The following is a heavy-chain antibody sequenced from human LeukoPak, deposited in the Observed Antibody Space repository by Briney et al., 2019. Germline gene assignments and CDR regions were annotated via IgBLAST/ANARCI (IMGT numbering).Heavy chain of an antibody. CDR3: ARVDKTAMVSY. Sequence: SETLSLTCTVSCVSISSYYWSWIRQPAGKGLEWIGRIYTSGSTNYNPSLKSRVTMSVDTSKNQFSLKLSSVTAADTAVYYCARVDKTAMVSYWGQGTLVTVSS. J-gene: IGHJ4*02. D-gene: IGHD5-18*01. CDR2: IYTSGST. CDR1: CVSISSYY. V-gene: IGHV4-4*07.